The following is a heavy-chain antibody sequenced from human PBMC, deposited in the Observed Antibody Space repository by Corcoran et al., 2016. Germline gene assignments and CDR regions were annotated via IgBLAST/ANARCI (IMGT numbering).Heavy chain of an antibody. Sequence: QLQLQESGPGLVKPSETLSLTCTVSGGSISSSSYYWGWIRQPPGKGLDWIGSIYYSGSTYYNPSLKSRVTKSVDTSKNQFSLKLSSVTAADTAVYYCARGHREWFDPWGQGTLVTVSS. CDR2: IYYSGST. CDR1: GGSISSSSYY. D-gene: IGHD3-10*01. V-gene: IGHV4-39*07. J-gene: IGHJ5*02. CDR3: ARGHREWFDP.